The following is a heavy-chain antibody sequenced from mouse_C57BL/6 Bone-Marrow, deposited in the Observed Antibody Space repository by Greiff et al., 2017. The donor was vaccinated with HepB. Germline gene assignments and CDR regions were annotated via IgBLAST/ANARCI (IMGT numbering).Heavy chain of an antibody. CDR2: ISSGGDYI. CDR1: GFTFSSYA. CDR3: TRDTVTTVEWYFDV. Sequence: DVQLQESGEGLVKPGGSLKLSCAASGFTFSSYAMSWVRQTPEKRLEWVAYISSGGDYIYYADTVKGRFTISRDNARNTLYLQMSSLKSEDTAMYYCTRDTVTTVEWYFDVWGTGTTVTVSS. D-gene: IGHD1-1*01. V-gene: IGHV5-9-1*02. J-gene: IGHJ1*03.